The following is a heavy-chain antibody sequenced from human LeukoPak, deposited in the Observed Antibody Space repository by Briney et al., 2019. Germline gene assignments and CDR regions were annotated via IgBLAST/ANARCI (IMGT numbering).Heavy chain of an antibody. D-gene: IGHD2-21*02. CDR3: ASSHCGGDCFSSVAFDF. CDR2: VYHSGAT. J-gene: IGHJ3*01. CDR1: DGFVGSGGYS. Sequence: RPSETLSLTCTVSDGFVGSGGYSWSWIRQPPGKGLEWIGYVYHSGATYYNPSLESRISIPMDRSKNQFSLRLRSVTAADTAVYFCASSHCGGDCFSSVAFDFWGHGTMVTVSS. V-gene: IGHV4-30-2*01.